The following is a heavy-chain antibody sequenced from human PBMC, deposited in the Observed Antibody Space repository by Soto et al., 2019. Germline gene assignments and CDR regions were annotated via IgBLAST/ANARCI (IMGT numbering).Heavy chain of an antibody. D-gene: IGHD6-19*01. V-gene: IGHV4-59*08. CDR2: IYYSGST. J-gene: IGHJ4*02. CDR1: GGSISSYY. CDR3: ASNGYSSGWVFDY. Sequence: QVQLQESGPGLVKPSETLSLTCTVSGGSISSYYWSWIRQPPGKGLEWIGDIYYSGSTNYNPSLKSRVTISVDTSKTQFSLKLSSVTAADTAVYYCASNGYSSGWVFDYWGQGTLVTVSS.